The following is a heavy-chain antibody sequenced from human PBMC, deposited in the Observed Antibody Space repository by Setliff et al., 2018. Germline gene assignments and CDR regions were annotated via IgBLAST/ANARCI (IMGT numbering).Heavy chain of an antibody. D-gene: IGHD2-15*01. V-gene: IGHV1-3*01. CDR1: GYTFTSYA. Sequence: GASVKVSCKASGYTFTSYAMHWVRQAPGQGLEWVGWINAGNGNTKYSQKFQGRVTITRDTSASTAYMELSSLRSEDTAVYYCARDSGPQRYYFDYWGQGTLVTVSS. J-gene: IGHJ4*02. CDR3: ARDSGPQRYYFDY. CDR2: INAGNGNT.